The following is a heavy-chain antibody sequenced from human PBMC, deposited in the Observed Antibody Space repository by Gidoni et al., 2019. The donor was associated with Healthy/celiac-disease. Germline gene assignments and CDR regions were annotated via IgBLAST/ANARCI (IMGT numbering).Heavy chain of an antibody. CDR3: AREGNFGWFDP. Sequence: QVQLQEPGPGLVKPSGPLSLTCAASGGSISRSNGWSWVRQPPGKGLEWIGEIYHSGSTNYNPSLKSRVTISVDKSKNQFSLNLSSVTAADTAVYYCAREGNFGWFDPWGQGTLVTVSS. V-gene: IGHV4-4*02. D-gene: IGHD3-10*01. CDR2: IYHSGST. CDR1: GGSISRSNG. J-gene: IGHJ5*02.